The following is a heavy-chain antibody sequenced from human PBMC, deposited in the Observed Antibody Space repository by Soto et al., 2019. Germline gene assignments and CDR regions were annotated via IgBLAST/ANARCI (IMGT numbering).Heavy chain of an antibody. CDR3: FAP. CDR2: ISSSSHYI. V-gene: IGHV3-21*01. CDR1: GFRFSGST. Sequence: PGGSLRLSCVASGFRFSGSTMNWVRQAPGKGLNWVSSISSSSHYIYYADSLKGRFTISRDNAKNSLFLQMNSLRAEDTAVYHWFAPWGQGTLVPVSS. J-gene: IGHJ5*02.